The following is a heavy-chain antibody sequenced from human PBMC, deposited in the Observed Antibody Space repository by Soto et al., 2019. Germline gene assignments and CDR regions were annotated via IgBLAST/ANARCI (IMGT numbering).Heavy chain of an antibody. D-gene: IGHD3-16*01. CDR2: ISDDSSRT. Sequence: PGGSLRRSCAASGLNVSSFEMSWVRQAPGRGLEWVSFISDDSSRTYYADAVKGRFTISRDNSKHTLYLQMNSLTAEDTAVYACVKGGWLDFWGQGTLVTVSS. J-gene: IGHJ5*01. V-gene: IGHV3-23*01. CDR1: GLNVSSFE. CDR3: VKGGWLDF.